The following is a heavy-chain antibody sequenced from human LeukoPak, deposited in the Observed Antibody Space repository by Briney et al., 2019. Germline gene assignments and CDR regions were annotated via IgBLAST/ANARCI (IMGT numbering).Heavy chain of an antibody. CDR2: IKQDGSEI. D-gene: IGHD7-27*01. V-gene: IGHV3-7*03. CDR1: GFTFSNYW. J-gene: IGHJ4*02. Sequence: GGSLRLSCAASGFTFSNYWMSWVRQAPGKELEWVANIKQDGSEIYYVDSVKGRFTISRDDAKNSLYLQMNSLRAEDTAVYYCVRDKLTGASRLDYWGQGTLLTVSS. CDR3: VRDKLTGASRLDY.